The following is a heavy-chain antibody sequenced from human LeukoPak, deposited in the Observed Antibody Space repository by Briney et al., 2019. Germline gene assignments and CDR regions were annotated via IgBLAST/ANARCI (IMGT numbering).Heavy chain of an antibody. CDR2: ISSNGGST. Sequence: GGSLRPSCAASGFTFSSYAMHWVRQSPGKGPEYVSAISSNGGSTYYANSVKGRFTISRDNSKNTLYLQMGSLRAEDMAVYYCARVSAMVSFDYWGQGTLVTVSS. CDR3: ARVSAMVSFDY. J-gene: IGHJ4*02. D-gene: IGHD5-18*01. V-gene: IGHV3-64*01. CDR1: GFTFSSYA.